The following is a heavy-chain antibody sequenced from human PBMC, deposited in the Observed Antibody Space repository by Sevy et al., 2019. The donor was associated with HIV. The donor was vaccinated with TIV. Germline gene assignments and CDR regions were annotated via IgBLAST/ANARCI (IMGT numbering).Heavy chain of an antibody. CDR1: GYTLTELS. V-gene: IGHV1-24*01. J-gene: IGHJ4*02. D-gene: IGHD6-13*01. Sequence: ASVKVSCKVSGYTLTELSMHWVRQAPGKGLEWMGGFDPEDGETIYAQKFQGRVTMTEDTSTDTAYMELSSLGSEDTAVYYCATVVAAAGFPLYYWGQGTLVTVSS. CDR2: FDPEDGET. CDR3: ATVVAAAGFPLYY.